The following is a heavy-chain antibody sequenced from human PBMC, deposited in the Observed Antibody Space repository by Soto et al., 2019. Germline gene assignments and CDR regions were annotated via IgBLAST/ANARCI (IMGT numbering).Heavy chain of an antibody. CDR1: GGSISSSNW. CDR3: ATSSREDYYHYAMDL. J-gene: IGHJ6*02. V-gene: IGHV4-4*02. Sequence: TSETLSLSCTVSGGSISSSNWWSWVRQPPGKGLEWIGEIYHSGSTNYNPSLKSRVTISVDKSKNQFSLKLSSVTAADTAVYYCATSSREDYYHYAMDLWGPGTTVT. CDR2: IYHSGST.